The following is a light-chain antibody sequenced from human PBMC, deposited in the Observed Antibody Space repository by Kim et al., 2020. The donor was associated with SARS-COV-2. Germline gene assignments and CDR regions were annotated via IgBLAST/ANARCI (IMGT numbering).Light chain of an antibody. V-gene: IGKV3-11*01. J-gene: IGKJ5*01. Sequence: SLSTGERATLYCRASQFVSTYLAWYQQKRGQAPRLLIYDASKRATGVPDRFSGSGSGTDFTLTISSLEPDDFAVYYCQQRSVWVTFGQGTRLEIK. CDR2: DAS. CDR1: QFVSTY. CDR3: QQRSVWVT.